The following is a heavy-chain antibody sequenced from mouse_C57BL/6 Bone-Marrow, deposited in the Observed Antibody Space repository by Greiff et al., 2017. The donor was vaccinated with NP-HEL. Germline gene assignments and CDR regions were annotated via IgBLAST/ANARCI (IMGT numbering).Heavy chain of an antibody. Sequence: EVQLVESGGGLVKPGGSLKLSCAASGFTFSSYTMSWVRQTPEQRLEWVATISGGGGNTYYTDSVKGRFTISRDNAKNTLYLQMSSLRSEDTAWYYCARDLAWFAYWGQGTLVTVSA. CDR2: ISGGGGNT. CDR1: GFTFSSYT. V-gene: IGHV5-9*01. J-gene: IGHJ3*01. CDR3: ARDLAWFAY.